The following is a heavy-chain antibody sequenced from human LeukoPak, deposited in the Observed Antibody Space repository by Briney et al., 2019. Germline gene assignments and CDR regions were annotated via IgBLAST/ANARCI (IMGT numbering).Heavy chain of an antibody. CDR3: ARGAYYDSSGYYVWYFDL. CDR1: GGSISSGGYY. V-gene: IGHV4-31*03. J-gene: IGHJ2*01. Sequence: PSQTLSLTCTVSGGSISSGGYYWSWIRQHPGKGLEWIGYIYYSGSTYYNPSLKRRVTISVDTSKNQFSLKLSSVTAADTAVYYCARGAYYDSSGYYVWYFDLWGRGTLVTVSS. CDR2: IYYSGST. D-gene: IGHD3-22*01.